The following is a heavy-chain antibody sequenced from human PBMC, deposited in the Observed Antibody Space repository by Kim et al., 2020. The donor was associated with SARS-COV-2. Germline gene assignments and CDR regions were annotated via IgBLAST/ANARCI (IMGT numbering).Heavy chain of an antibody. V-gene: IGHV3-30*04. CDR2: ISYDGSNK. D-gene: IGHD6-13*01. CDR1: GFTFSSYA. J-gene: IGHJ5*02. Sequence: GGSLRLSCAASGFTFSSYAMHWVRQAPGKGLEWVAVISYDGSNKYYADSVKGRFTISRDNSKNTLYLQMNSLRAEDTAVYYCARASYQGYSSSWYGYNWFDPWGQGTLVTVSS. CDR3: ARASYQGYSSSWYGYNWFDP.